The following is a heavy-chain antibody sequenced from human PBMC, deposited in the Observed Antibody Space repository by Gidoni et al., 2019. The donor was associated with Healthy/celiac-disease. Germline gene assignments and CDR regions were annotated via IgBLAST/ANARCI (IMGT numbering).Heavy chain of an antibody. CDR2: ISSSSSYI. CDR3: ARDFGGGDDY. Sequence: EVQLVESGGGLVKPGGSLRLSCAASGFTFSSYSMTWVRQAPGKGLEWVSSISSSSSYIYYADSVKGRFTISRDNAKNSLYLQMNSLRAEDTAVYYCARDFGGGDDYWGQGTLVTVSS. D-gene: IGHD3-10*01. J-gene: IGHJ4*02. V-gene: IGHV3-21*01. CDR1: GFTFSSYS.